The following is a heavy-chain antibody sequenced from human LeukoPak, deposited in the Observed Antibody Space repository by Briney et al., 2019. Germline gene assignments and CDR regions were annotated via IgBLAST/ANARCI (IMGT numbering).Heavy chain of an antibody. CDR1: GFPFSTYW. V-gene: IGHV3-74*01. CDR3: ARDRDYGAPDY. CDR2: INGDGTSTST. Sequence: GGSLRLSCAASGFPFSTYWMHWVRQAPGKGLVWVSRINGDGTSTSTSYADSVKGRFTISRDNAKNTLYLHMNTLRAEDTAVYYCARDRDYGAPDYWGQGTLVTVSS. D-gene: IGHD4-17*01. J-gene: IGHJ4*02.